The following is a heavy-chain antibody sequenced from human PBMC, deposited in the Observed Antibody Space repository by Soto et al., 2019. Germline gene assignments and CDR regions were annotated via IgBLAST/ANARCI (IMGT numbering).Heavy chain of an antibody. CDR1: GYSFTSYW. CDR3: ARGIKYGDYSRWFDP. CDR2: IFPGDSDP. D-gene: IGHD4-17*01. Sequence: PGESLKISFKGSGYSFTSYWIGWLRQMPGKGLEWMGIIFPGDSDPRYSPSFQGQVTISADKSISTAYLQWSSLKASDTAMYYCARGIKYGDYSRWFDPWGPGTLVTVSS. J-gene: IGHJ5*02. V-gene: IGHV5-51*01.